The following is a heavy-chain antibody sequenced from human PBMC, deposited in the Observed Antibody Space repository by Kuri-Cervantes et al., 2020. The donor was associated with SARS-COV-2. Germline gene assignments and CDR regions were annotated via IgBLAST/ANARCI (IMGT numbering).Heavy chain of an antibody. Sequence: ASVKVSCKASGYTFTGYYMHWVRQAPGQGLEWMGWINPNSGGTNYAQKFQGRITMTRVTSISTACMELSRLRSDDTAVYYCARVVDYGDYGKNPFDYWDQGTLVTVSS. J-gene: IGHJ4*02. CDR1: GYTFTGYY. D-gene: IGHD4-17*01. CDR3: ARVVDYGDYGKNPFDY. CDR2: INPNSGGT. V-gene: IGHV1-2*02.